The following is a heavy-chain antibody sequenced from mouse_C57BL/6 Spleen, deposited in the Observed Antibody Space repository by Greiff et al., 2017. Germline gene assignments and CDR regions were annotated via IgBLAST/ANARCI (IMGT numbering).Heavy chain of an antibody. CDR2: INPNYGTN. CDR1: GYSFTDYN. J-gene: IGHJ4*01. Sequence: VQLQQSGPELVKPGASVKISCTASGYSFTDYNMNWVKQSNGKSLEWIGVINPNYGTNSYNQKFKGKATLTVDQSSSTAYMQLSSLTSEDSSVYCCARDDYDRALAMDYWGQGTSVTVSS. V-gene: IGHV1-39*01. D-gene: IGHD2-4*01. CDR3: ARDDYDRALAMDY.